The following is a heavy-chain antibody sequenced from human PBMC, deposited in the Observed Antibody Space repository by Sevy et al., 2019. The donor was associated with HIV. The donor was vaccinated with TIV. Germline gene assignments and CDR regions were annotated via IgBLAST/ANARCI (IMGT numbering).Heavy chain of an antibody. CDR3: AGGRGSGYGYGRYYYYYGMDV. V-gene: IGHV3-21*01. CDR1: GFTFSSYS. J-gene: IGHJ6*02. CDR2: ISSSSSYI. Sequence: GGSLRLSCAASGFTFSSYSMNWVRQAPGKGLEWVSSISSSSSYIYYADSVKGRFTISRDNAKNSLYLQMNSLRAEDTAVYYWAGGRGSGYGYGRYYYYYGMDVWGQGTTVTVSS. D-gene: IGHD5-18*01.